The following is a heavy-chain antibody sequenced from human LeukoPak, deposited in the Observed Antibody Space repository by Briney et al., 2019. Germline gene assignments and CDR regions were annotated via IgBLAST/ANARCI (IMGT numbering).Heavy chain of an antibody. CDR3: ARRRLQDYFDY. J-gene: IGHJ4*02. D-gene: IGHD6-25*01. V-gene: IGHV4-39*01. CDR1: GGSISSSSYY. Sequence: PWETLSLACTVSGGSISSSSYYLDWIRQPPGKGPEWIASIYYSGSTYYNPSLKSRVTISVDTSKNQFSLKLSSVTAADTAVYYCARRRLQDYFDYWGQGTLVTVSS. CDR2: IYYSGST.